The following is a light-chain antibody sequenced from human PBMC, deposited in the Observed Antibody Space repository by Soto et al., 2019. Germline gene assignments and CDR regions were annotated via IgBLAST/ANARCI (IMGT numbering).Light chain of an antibody. CDR1: QSVRSN. CDR3: QQRSDWPWT. J-gene: IGKJ1*01. CDR2: GAS. V-gene: IGKV3-15*01. Sequence: TLMTQSPATLSVSPGDRVTLSCRASQSVRSNVAWYQQKPGQAPRLLISGASTRATTVPDRFSGSGSGTEFTLTISSLKYEDFPVYYRQQRSDWPWTFGQGTKVDI.